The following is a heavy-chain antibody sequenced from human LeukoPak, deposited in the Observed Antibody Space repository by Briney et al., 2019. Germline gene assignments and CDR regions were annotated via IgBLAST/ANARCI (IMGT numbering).Heavy chain of an antibody. CDR2: IHHSGDT. CDR1: GGSFSGYY. D-gene: IGHD5-24*01. Sequence: SETLSLTCAVYGGSFSGYYWTFIRQSPGKGLEWIGEIHHSGDTNYNPSLKSRVTISVDTSRNQFSLNLSSVTAADTAVYYCARTLRWLRTIDYWGQGTLVSVSS. V-gene: IGHV4-34*01. CDR3: ARTLRWLRTIDY. J-gene: IGHJ4*02.